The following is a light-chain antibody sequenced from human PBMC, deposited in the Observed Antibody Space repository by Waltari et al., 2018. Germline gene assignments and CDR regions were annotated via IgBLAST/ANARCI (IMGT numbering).Light chain of an antibody. V-gene: IGLV3-25*03. CDR3: QSTDFSGTQLV. CDR2: KDS. J-gene: IGLJ2*01. CDR1: VLPKTF. Sequence: YELTPAPSLSVSPGQAARITCSGAVLPKTFAHLYQQKPGQAPLLVIYKDSERPSGVPERFSGSSSGTTVTLTINGARPEDEADYFCQSTDFSGTQLVFGGGTKLTVL.